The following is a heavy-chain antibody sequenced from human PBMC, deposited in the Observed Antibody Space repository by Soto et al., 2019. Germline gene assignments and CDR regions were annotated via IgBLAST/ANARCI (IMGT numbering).Heavy chain of an antibody. CDR3: AREKAIMITFGGVIAHNWFDP. J-gene: IGHJ5*02. Sequence: WRSLRLSCAASVFTFSSYAMHWFRQAPGKGLEWVAVISYDGSNKYYADSVKGRFTISRDNSKNTLYLQMNSLRAEDTAVYYCAREKAIMITFGGVIAHNWFDPWGQGTLVTVSS. CDR1: VFTFSSYA. V-gene: IGHV3-30-3*01. CDR2: ISYDGSNK. D-gene: IGHD3-16*02.